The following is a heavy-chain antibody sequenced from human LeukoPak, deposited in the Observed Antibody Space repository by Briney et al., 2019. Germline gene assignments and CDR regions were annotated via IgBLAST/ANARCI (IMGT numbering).Heavy chain of an antibody. CDR3: ARRYCSSTSCYSLDY. CDR1: GYSFTSYW. J-gene: IGHJ4*02. Sequence: GESLKISCKGSGYSFTSYWIGWVRQMPGKGLEWMGIIYPGDSDTRYSPSSQGQVTISADKSISTAYLQWSSLKASDTAMYYCARRYCSSTSCYSLDYWGQGTLVTVSS. D-gene: IGHD2-2*01. CDR2: IYPGDSDT. V-gene: IGHV5-51*01.